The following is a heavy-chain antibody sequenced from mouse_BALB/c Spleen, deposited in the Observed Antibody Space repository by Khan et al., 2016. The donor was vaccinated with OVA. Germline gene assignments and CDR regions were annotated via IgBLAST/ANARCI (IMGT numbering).Heavy chain of an antibody. CDR1: GFTFSDYY. J-gene: IGHJ3*01. D-gene: IGHD2-13*01. CDR2: ISDGGSYT. V-gene: IGHV5-4*02. Sequence: EVELVEPGGGLVKPGGSLKLSCAASGFTFSDYYMYWVRQTPEKRLEWVATISDGGSYTYYPDSVEGRFTISRDDVKNNLYLQMSSLKSEDTAIYYCARGYYGDPFAYWGQGTLVTVSA. CDR3: ARGYYGDPFAY.